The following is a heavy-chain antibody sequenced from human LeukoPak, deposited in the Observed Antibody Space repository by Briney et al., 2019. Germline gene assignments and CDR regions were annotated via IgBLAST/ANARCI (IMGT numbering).Heavy chain of an antibody. V-gene: IGHV4-59*08. J-gene: IGHJ4*02. CDR2: IYYSGST. CDR3: ARLRAAAGTRVYYFDY. Sequence: MSSETLSLTCTVSGGSISSYYWSWIRQPPGKGLEWIGYIYYSGSTNYNPSLKSRVTISVDTSKNQFSLKLSSVTAADTAVYYCARLRAAAGTRVYYFDYWGQGTLVTVSS. D-gene: IGHD6-13*01. CDR1: GGSISSYY.